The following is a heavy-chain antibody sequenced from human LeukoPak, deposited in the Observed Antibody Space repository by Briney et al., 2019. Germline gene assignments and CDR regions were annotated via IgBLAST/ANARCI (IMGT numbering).Heavy chain of an antibody. CDR2: IYYSGST. J-gene: IGHJ4*02. CDR1: GGSISSGDYY. V-gene: IGHV4-30-4*01. D-gene: IGHD6-6*01. Sequence: SETLSLTCTVSGGSISSGDYYWSWIRQPPGKGLEWIGYIYYSGSTYYNPSLKSRVTISVDTSKNQFSLKLSSVTAADTAVYYCARHPRKIAARYFDYWGQGTLVTVSS. CDR3: ARHPRKIAARYFDY.